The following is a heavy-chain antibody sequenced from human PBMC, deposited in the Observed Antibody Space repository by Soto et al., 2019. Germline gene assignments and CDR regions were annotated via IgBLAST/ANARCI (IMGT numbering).Heavy chain of an antibody. CDR3: ARVFDTYYFDS. Sequence: GGALRHSCAASGVTFSRYAMHWVRQAPGKGLEWVAVIWSDGNNKYYADSVKGRFTISRDNSKKTLYLQMNSLRAEDTAVYYCARVFDTYYFDSWGQGNMVTVSS. D-gene: IGHD3-9*01. J-gene: IGHJ4*02. CDR1: GVTFSRYA. V-gene: IGHV3-33*01. CDR2: IWSDGNNK.